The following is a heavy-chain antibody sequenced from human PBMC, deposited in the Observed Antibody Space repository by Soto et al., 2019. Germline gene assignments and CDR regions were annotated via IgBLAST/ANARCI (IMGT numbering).Heavy chain of an antibody. J-gene: IGHJ6*02. CDR3: AKLVDSSGWYGLSSDYYYYGMDV. V-gene: IGHV3-30*18. D-gene: IGHD6-19*01. CDR1: GFTFSSYG. Sequence: GGSLRLSCAASGFTFSSYGMHWVRQAPGKGLEWVAVISYDGSNKYYADSVKGRFTISRENSKNTLYLQMTSLGAEDTAVYYCAKLVDSSGWYGLSSDYYYYGMDVWGQGTTVTVSS. CDR2: ISYDGSNK.